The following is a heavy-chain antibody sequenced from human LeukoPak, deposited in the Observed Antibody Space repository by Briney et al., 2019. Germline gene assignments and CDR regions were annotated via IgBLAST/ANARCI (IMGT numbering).Heavy chain of an antibody. Sequence: SQTLSLTCTVSGGSISSGGYYWSWIRQPPGKGLKWIGYIYHSGSTYYNPSLKSRVTISVDRSKNQFSLKLSSVTAADTAVYYCARGTVVEMATIRGFDAFDIWGQGTMVTVSS. CDR1: GGSISSGGYY. CDR3: ARGTVVEMATIRGFDAFDI. D-gene: IGHD5-24*01. V-gene: IGHV4-30-2*01. J-gene: IGHJ3*02. CDR2: IYHSGST.